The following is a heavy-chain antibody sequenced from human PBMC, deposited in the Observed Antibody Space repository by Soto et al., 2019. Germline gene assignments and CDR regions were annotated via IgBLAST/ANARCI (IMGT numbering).Heavy chain of an antibody. CDR2: ISPYNGKT. Sequence: QLVQSGAEVKNPGTSVKVSCTASGYAFRSFGIDWVRQAPGQGLEWMGWISPYNGKTKYAQNLKDRVTLTTDASTTTAYMEMRSLTSDDTAIYYCARESRVGSNADASCDIWGQGTMVAVSS. CDR1: GYAFRSFG. J-gene: IGHJ3*02. V-gene: IGHV1-18*01. CDR3: ARESRVGSNADASCDI. D-gene: IGHD3-16*01.